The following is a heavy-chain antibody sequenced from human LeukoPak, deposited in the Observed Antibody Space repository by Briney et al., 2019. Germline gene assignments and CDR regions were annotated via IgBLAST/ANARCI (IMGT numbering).Heavy chain of an antibody. CDR3: ARMLLRDYGDYYFDY. CDR1: GFTFSDYY. CDR2: ISSSSSYT. V-gene: IGHV3-11*06. Sequence: GGSLRLSCAASGFTFSDYYMSWIRQAPGKGLEWVSYISSSSSYTNYADSVKGRFTISRDNAKNSLYLQMNSLRAEDTAVYYCARMLLRDYGDYYFDYWGQGTLVTVPS. J-gene: IGHJ4*02. D-gene: IGHD4-17*01.